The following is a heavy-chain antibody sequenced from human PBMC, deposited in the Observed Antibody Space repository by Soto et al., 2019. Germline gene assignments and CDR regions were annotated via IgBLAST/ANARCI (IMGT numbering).Heavy chain of an antibody. D-gene: IGHD2-15*01. CDR1: GFTFSSYA. Sequence: PGGSLRLSCAASGFTFSSYAMHWVRQAPGKGLEWVAVISYDGSNKYYADSVKGRFTISRDNSKNTLYLQMNSLRAEDTAVYYCARDNYLDGGNPGIDYWGQGTLVTVSS. CDR3: ARDNYLDGGNPGIDY. V-gene: IGHV3-30-3*01. J-gene: IGHJ4*02. CDR2: ISYDGSNK.